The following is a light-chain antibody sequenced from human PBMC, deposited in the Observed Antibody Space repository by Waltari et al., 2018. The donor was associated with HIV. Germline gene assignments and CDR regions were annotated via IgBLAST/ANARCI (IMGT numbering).Light chain of an antibody. V-gene: IGLV2-11*01. Sequence: QSALTQPRSVSGSPGQSVTISCTGTSSDVGGYNYVSWYQQHPAKAPKLILYDVGRRPSGLPDRFSGSRSGNRASLNISGLQTDDEAHYYCCSYAGSDTWVFGGGTKVTVL. CDR2: DVG. J-gene: IGLJ3*02. CDR1: SSDVGGYNY. CDR3: CSYAGSDTWV.